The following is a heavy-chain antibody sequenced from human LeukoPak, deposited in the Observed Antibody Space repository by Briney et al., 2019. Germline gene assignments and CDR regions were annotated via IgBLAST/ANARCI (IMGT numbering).Heavy chain of an antibody. J-gene: IGHJ6*02. CDR1: GFTVSSNY. D-gene: IGHD3-10*01. Sequence: PGGSLRLSCAASGFTVSSNYMSWVRQAPGKGLEWVSVIYSGGSTYYADSVKGRFTISRDNSKNTLYLQMNSLRAEDTAVYYCRFGELLFDGMDVWGQGTTVTVSS. CDR2: IYSGGST. V-gene: IGHV3-66*01. CDR3: RFGELLFDGMDV.